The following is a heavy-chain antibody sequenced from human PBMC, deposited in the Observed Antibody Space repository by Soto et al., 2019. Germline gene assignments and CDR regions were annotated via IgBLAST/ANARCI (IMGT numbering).Heavy chain of an antibody. V-gene: IGHV2-5*02. J-gene: IGHJ4*02. CDR3: AHAYGGRSLY. Sequence: QITLKESGPTLVKPTQTLTLTCTFSGFSLSTDRVGVCWIRQPPGKALDWLAVIYWDDSKTHSPSLKSRLTITKDTSKNQVVLTMTNMDPVDTATYYCAHAYGGRSLYWGQGTLVTVSS. CDR1: GFSLSTDRVG. CDR2: IYWDDSK. D-gene: IGHD1-26*01.